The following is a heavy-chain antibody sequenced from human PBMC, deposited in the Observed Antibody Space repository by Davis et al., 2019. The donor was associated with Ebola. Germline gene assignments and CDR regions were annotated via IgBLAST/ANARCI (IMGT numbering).Heavy chain of an antibody. CDR2: IYIDGTT. Sequence: GESLKISCAASGFTVSSNYMSWVRQAPGKGLEWVSVIYIDGTTYYANSVKGRFTISRDNSKNTLYLQMNSLRAEDTAVYYCARSHARSFGVVMFSYGWFDPWGQGTLVTVSS. D-gene: IGHD3-3*01. CDR1: GFTVSSNY. CDR3: ARSHARSFGVVMFSYGWFDP. V-gene: IGHV3-53*01. J-gene: IGHJ5*02.